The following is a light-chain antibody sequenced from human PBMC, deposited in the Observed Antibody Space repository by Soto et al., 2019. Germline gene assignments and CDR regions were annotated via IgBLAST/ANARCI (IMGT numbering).Light chain of an antibody. J-gene: IGKJ5*01. CDR1: QRVGSN. V-gene: IGKV3-15*01. Sequence: EIIMTQCPATLAFSRGLRATVSCISSQRVGSNLAWYQQKPGQAPRLLIYGASTRATGIPARFSGSGSETEFTLTISSLQAEDSAVYFCQQYNNWPTWTFGQGTRLEIK. CDR3: QQYNNWPTWT. CDR2: GAS.